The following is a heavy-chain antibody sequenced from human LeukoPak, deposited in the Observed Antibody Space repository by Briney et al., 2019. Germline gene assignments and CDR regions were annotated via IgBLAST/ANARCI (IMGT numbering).Heavy chain of an antibody. V-gene: IGHV4-59*01. CDR3: ASAYGDNWFDP. J-gene: IGHJ5*02. D-gene: IGHD4-17*01. Sequence: SETLSLTCIVSGGSISNYYWSWIRQPPGQRLEWIGQISYTWITTYNPSLKSRVTISADTSKNHISLKLTSVTAADTAVYYCASAYGDNWFDPWGQGTLVTVSS. CDR1: GGSISNYY. CDR2: ISYTWIT.